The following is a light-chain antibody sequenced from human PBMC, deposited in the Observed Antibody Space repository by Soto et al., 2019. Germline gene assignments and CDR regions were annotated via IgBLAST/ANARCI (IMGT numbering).Light chain of an antibody. J-gene: IGKJ1*01. CDR1: QSIGDS. CDR3: QQYNGYSRT. CDR2: DVS. V-gene: IGKV1-5*01. Sequence: QVSLSPATLSASVGDRVTLTCRASQSIGDSLAWYHQKPGKAPDLLISDVSSLERGVPSRFSGSGSGTEFTLTISSMQPDDLATFYSQQYNGYSRTFGQGTKVDTK.